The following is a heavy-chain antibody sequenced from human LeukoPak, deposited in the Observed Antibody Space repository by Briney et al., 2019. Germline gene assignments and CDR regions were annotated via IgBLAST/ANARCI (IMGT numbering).Heavy chain of an antibody. V-gene: IGHV4-59*01. CDR1: GGSISSYY. J-gene: IGHJ5*02. D-gene: IGHD3-16*01. CDR3: ARYMITFGGVPSWFDP. CDR2: IYYSGST. Sequence: SETLSLTCTVSGGSISSYYWSWIRQPPGKGLEWIGYIYYSGSTNYNPSLKTRVTISVDTSKNQFSLKLSSVTAADTAVYYCARYMITFGGVPSWFDPWGQGTLVTVSS.